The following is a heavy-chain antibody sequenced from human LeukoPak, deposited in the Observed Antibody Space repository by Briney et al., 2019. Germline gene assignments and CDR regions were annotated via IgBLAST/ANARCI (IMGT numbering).Heavy chain of an antibody. CDR1: GGSISSYY. CDR2: IYYSGST. D-gene: IGHD5-18*01. CDR3: ARHPGNSYGSWYFDL. V-gene: IGHV4-59*08. Sequence: PSETLSLTCTISGGSISSYYWSWIRQPPGKGLEWIGYIYYSGSTSYNPSLMSRVTISVDTSKNQFSLRLSSVTATDTAVYYCARHPGNSYGSWYFDLWGRGTLVAVSS. J-gene: IGHJ2*01.